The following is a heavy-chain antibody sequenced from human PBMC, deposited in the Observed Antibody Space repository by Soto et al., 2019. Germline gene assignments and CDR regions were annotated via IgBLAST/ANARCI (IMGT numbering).Heavy chain of an antibody. CDR3: ARHSVVVAAPFDY. D-gene: IGHD2-15*01. CDR2: IYYSGST. Sequence: VSLTCTVSGGSISSSSYYWGWIRQPPGKGLEWIGSIYYSGSTYYNPSLKSRVTISVDTSKNQFSLKLSSVTAADTAVYYCARHSVVVAAPFDYWGQGTLVTVSS. CDR1: GGSISSSSYY. J-gene: IGHJ4*02. V-gene: IGHV4-39*01.